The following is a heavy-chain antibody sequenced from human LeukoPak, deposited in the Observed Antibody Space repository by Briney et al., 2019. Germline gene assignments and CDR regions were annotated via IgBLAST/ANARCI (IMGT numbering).Heavy chain of an antibody. J-gene: IGHJ4*02. V-gene: IGHV4-59*12. CDR2: IYYSGST. CDR1: VGSTSIYY. Sequence: PSETLSLTCPVFVGSTSIYYWSWIRHPPGKGLDWIGYIYYSGSTNYNPSLKSRVTISVDTSKNQFSLKLSSVTAADTAVYYCAIFPVGIAAAGTLYWGQGTLVTVSS. CDR3: AIFPVGIAAAGTLY. D-gene: IGHD6-13*01.